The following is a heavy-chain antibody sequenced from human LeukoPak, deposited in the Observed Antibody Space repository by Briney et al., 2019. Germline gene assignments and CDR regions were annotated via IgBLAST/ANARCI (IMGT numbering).Heavy chain of an antibody. CDR3: AGRMTTVTSFDY. V-gene: IGHV3-21*01. D-gene: IGHD4-17*01. CDR1: GFTFSSYS. CDR2: ISSSSSYI. Sequence: GGSLRLSCAASGFTFSSYSMNWVRQAPGKGLEWVSSISSSSSYIYYADSVKGRFTISRDNAKNSLYLQMNSLRAEDTAVYYCAGRMTTVTSFDYWGQGTLVTVSA. J-gene: IGHJ4*02.